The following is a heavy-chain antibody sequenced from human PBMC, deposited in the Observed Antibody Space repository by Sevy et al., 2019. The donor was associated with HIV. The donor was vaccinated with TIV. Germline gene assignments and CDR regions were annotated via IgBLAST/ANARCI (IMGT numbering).Heavy chain of an antibody. CDR2: IYSDGRT. D-gene: IGHD3-22*01. CDR1: GLSVSDNY. CDR3: ARDRYYDASGYYYYYYGMDV. J-gene: IGHJ6*02. Sequence: GGCLRLSCAASGLSVSDNYMNWVRQAPGKGLEMVSVIYSDGRTYYPESLKGRFSISRDDSKNTLYLHMKSLRSEDTAVYYCARDRYYDASGYYYYYYGMDVWGQGTTATVSS. V-gene: IGHV3-66*01.